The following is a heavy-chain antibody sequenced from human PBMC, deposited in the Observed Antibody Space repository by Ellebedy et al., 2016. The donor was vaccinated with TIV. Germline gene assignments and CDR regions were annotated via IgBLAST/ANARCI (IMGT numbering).Heavy chain of an antibody. Sequence: SETLSLTCRVSGYSISNGYYWGWIRQPPGKGLEWIATIYPSGTTYYNPSLKRRVTISLDTSTNQFSLQLSSVTAADTAVYYCAREGMDGYNFFDYWGQGTLVTVSS. CDR3: AREGMDGYNFFDY. J-gene: IGHJ4*02. CDR1: GYSISNGYY. V-gene: IGHV4-38-2*02. CDR2: IYPSGTT. D-gene: IGHD5-24*01.